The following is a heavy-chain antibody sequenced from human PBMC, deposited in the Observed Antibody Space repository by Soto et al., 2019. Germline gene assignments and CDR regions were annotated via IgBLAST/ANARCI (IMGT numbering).Heavy chain of an antibody. V-gene: IGHV1-69*13. CDR1: GGTFSSYA. D-gene: IGHD1-1*01. Sequence: SVKVSCKASGGTFSSYAISWVRQAPGQGLEWMGGIIPIFGTANYAQKFQGRVTITADESTSTAYMELSSLRSEDTAVYYCASPSRRRYYYYYHGMDVWGQGTTVTVSS. CDR3: ASPSRRRYYYYYHGMDV. CDR2: IIPIFGTA. J-gene: IGHJ6*02.